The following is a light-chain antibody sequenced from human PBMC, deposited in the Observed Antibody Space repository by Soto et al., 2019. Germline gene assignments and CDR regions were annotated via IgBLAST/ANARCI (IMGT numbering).Light chain of an antibody. Sequence: DLVMTQPPLSLPVTPGEPASISCRSSQSLLHSNGYNYLDWYLQQPGQSPQLLIYLGSNRASGVPERLSGSGSGTDFTRKISRVEAEDVWVYVCGQALQSPGTCGQGTKVEIK. V-gene: IGKV2-28*01. CDR3: GQALQSPGT. J-gene: IGKJ1*01. CDR1: QSLLHSNGYNY. CDR2: LGS.